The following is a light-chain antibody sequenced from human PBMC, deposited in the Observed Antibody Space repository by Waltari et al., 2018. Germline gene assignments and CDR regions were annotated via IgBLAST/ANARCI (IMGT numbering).Light chain of an antibody. J-gene: IGLJ3*02. CDR1: SSNIGSHT. CDR3: AAWDDGLSGRSWV. V-gene: IGLV1-44*01. Sequence: QSVLTQPPSASGTPGQRVTISCSGSSSNIGSHTVNWYQQLPGTAPKLLIYSNYQRPSGVPDRFSGSRSGTSASLAISGLQSEDEADYYCAAWDDGLSGRSWVFGGGTKVTVL. CDR2: SNY.